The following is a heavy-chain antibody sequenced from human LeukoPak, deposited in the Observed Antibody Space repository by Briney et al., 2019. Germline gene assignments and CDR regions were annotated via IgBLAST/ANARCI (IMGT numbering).Heavy chain of an antibody. CDR2: IVPHSSAT. CDR3: AREGNGLLSKDFDY. CDR1: GFTFTDYY. V-gene: IGHV1-2*02. Sequence: ASMKVSCKSSGFTFTDYYIHWVRQAPGQGLEWMGYIVPHSSATSSPQEFQGRVTITRDTSMSTAYMELTRLTSDDTAVYYCAREGNGLLSKDFDYWGQGTLVTVSS. J-gene: IGHJ4*02. D-gene: IGHD2/OR15-2a*01.